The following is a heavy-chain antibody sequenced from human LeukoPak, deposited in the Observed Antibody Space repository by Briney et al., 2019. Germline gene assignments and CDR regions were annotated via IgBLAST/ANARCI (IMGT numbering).Heavy chain of an antibody. CDR3: AKRGAEVGASVAPGDY. D-gene: IGHD1-26*01. J-gene: IGHJ4*02. Sequence: PGGSLTLSCAASGFTLSSYAMNWVRQAPGKGLEWVSGISGSGSAYYADSVKGRFSISRDKSKNTVYLQMDSLRAEDTAVYYCAKRGAEVGASVAPGDYWGQGTLLTVSS. V-gene: IGHV3-23*01. CDR1: GFTLSSYA. CDR2: ISGSGSA.